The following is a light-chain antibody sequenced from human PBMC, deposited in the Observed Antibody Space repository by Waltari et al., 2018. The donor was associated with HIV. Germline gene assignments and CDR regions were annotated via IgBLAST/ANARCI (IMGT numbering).Light chain of an antibody. CDR1: SSDVGVYNF. J-gene: IGLJ2*01. Sequence: QSALTQPRSVSGSPGQSVPISCTGTSSDVGVYNFVSWYQQHPGKAPKLMIYDVSTRPSGVPVRFSGSKSGNTASLTISGLQAEDEADYYCCSYAGSYPVVFGGGTKLTVL. V-gene: IGLV2-11*01. CDR3: CSYAGSYPVV. CDR2: DVS.